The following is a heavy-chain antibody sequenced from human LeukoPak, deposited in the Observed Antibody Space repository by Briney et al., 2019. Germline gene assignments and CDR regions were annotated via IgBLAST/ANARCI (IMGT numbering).Heavy chain of an antibody. Sequence: GKSLKISCQGSGYKVRSSWVAWVRQTPGKGLEWMGIIFPADSSTRYSPSFQGQVTIAADKSISPAYLHWSSLKASDSALYYCASRNSASYWYCDMWGRGTRVTVSS. D-gene: IGHD3-16*01. CDR2: IFPADSST. J-gene: IGHJ2*01. V-gene: IGHV5-51*01. CDR3: ASRNSASYWYCDM. CDR1: GYKVRSSW.